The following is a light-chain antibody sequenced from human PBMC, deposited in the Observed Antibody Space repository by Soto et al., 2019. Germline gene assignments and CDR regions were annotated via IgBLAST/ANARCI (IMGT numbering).Light chain of an antibody. Sequence: EIVLTQSPGTLSLSPGERATLSCRASQSVSSSYLAWYQQKPGQAPRLLMYDASTRATGIPARFSGSGSGTEFTLTISSLQSEDFAVYYCQQYNNWPSFGGGTKVDIK. CDR1: QSVSSSY. J-gene: IGKJ4*01. CDR2: DAS. V-gene: IGKV3D-15*01. CDR3: QQYNNWPS.